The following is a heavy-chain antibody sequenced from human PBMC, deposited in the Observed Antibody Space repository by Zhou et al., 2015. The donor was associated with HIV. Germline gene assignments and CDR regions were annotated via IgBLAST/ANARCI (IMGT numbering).Heavy chain of an antibody. J-gene: IGHJ4*02. Sequence: QVQLVESGGGVVQPGRSLRLSCAASGFTFSYYGIHWVRQAPGKGLEWVAVIWADGIKEYYADSVKGRFTISRDNPKNTVYLQMNSLRAEDTAVYYCARDNDVSSYYSIFDYWGQGTLVTVSS. CDR3: ARDNDVSSYYSIFDY. D-gene: IGHD3-22*01. V-gene: IGHV3-33*01. CDR1: GFTFSYYG. CDR2: IWADGIKE.